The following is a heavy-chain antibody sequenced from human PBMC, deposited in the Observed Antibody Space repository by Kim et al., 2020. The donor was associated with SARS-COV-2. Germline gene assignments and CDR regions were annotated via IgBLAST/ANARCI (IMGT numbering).Heavy chain of an antibody. Sequence: GGSLRLSCAASGFTFDDYAMHWVRQAPGKGLEWVSLISGDGGSTYYADSVKDRFTISRDNSKNSLYLQMNSLRTEDTALYYCAKDTNLWDYYYYYYGMDVWGQGTTVTVSS. D-gene: IGHD1-26*01. V-gene: IGHV3-43*02. CDR1: GFTFDDYA. J-gene: IGHJ6*02. CDR2: ISGDGGST. CDR3: AKDTNLWDYYYYYYGMDV.